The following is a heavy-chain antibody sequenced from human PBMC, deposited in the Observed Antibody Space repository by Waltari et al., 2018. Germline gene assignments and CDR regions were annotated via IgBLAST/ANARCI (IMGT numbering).Heavy chain of an antibody. CDR2: IYYSGRT. CDR1: GGSISSYY. D-gene: IGHD2-21*02. J-gene: IGHJ6*02. V-gene: IGHV4-59*01. Sequence: QVQLQESGPGLVKPSETLSLTCTVSGGSISSYYWSWIRQPPGKGLEWIGYIYYSGRTNYNPSLKSRVTISVDTSKNQFSLKLSSVTAADTAVYYCAKEEGHIVVVTATLIRYYYYGMDVWGQGTTVTVSS. CDR3: AKEEGHIVVVTATLIRYYYYGMDV.